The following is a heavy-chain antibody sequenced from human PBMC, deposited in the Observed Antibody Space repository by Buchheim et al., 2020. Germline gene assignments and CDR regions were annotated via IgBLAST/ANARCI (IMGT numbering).Heavy chain of an antibody. D-gene: IGHD3-22*01. Sequence: QVQLQESGPGLVKPSETLSLTCTVSGGSISSYYWSWIRQPAGKGLEWIGRIYTSGSTNYNPSLKSRVTMSVDTYKNQVPLKLSSVTAADTAVYYCARDLVITMIVGEQNWFDPWGQGTL. CDR1: GGSISSYY. CDR3: ARDLVITMIVGEQNWFDP. V-gene: IGHV4-4*07. J-gene: IGHJ5*02. CDR2: IYTSGST.